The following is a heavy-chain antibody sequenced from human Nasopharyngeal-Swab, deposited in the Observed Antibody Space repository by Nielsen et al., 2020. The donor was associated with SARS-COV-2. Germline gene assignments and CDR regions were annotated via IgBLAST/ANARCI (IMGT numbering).Heavy chain of an antibody. CDR1: GFTFSSYA. CDR3: AREGGLARFWDY. CDR2: ISYDGSNK. J-gene: IGHJ4*02. V-gene: IGHV3-30-3*01. Sequence: GESLKISCAASGFTFSSYAMHWVRQAPGKGLEWVAVISYDGSNKYYADSVKGRFTISRDNSKNTLYLQMNSLRAEDTAVYYCAREGGLARFWDYWGQGTLVTVSS. D-gene: IGHD3-16*01.